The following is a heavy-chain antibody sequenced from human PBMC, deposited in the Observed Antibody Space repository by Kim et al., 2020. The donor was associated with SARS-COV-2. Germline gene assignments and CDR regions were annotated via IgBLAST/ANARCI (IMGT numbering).Heavy chain of an antibody. D-gene: IGHD3-3*01. V-gene: IGHV4-39*01. CDR1: GGSISSSSYY. J-gene: IGHJ5*02. CDR3: ARHWGPRFLEWLLNWFDP. Sequence: SETLSLTCTVSGGSISSSSYYWGWIRQPPGKGLEWIGSIYYSGSTYYNPSLKSRVTISVDTSKNQFSLKLSSVTAADTAVYYCARHWGPRFLEWLLNWFDPWGQGTLVTVSS. CDR2: IYYSGST.